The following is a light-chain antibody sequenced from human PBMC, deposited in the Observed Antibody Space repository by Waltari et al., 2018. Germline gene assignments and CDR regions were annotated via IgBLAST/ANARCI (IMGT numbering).Light chain of an antibody. Sequence: IQMTQSPYSMSASVRAIVPITCRASEDVKTSLAWYRQKPGGAPESLIYCASNLETGVPSKFTGSGSGTDFTLTINSQQPEDVATYVCQQYEYVRPTFGGGTKVEVK. CDR1: EDVKTS. V-gene: IGKV1-16*02. CDR2: CAS. CDR3: QQYEYVRPT. J-gene: IGKJ4*01.